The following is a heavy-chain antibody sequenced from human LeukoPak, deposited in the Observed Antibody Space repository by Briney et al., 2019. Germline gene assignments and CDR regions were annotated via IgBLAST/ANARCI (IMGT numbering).Heavy chain of an antibody. CDR2: INWNGGST. Sequence: PGGSLRLSCAASGFTFDDYGMSWVRQAPGKGLEWVSGINWNGGSTGYADSVKGRFTISRGNSKNTLYLQMNSLRAEDTAVYYCAKISYDSSGYYYLDYWGQGTLVTVSS. V-gene: IGHV3-20*04. D-gene: IGHD3-22*01. CDR3: AKISYDSSGYYYLDY. J-gene: IGHJ4*02. CDR1: GFTFDDYG.